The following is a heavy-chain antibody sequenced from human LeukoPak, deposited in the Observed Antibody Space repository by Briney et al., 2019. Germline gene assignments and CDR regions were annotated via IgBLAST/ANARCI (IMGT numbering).Heavy chain of an antibody. CDR1: GFTFSSYS. J-gene: IGHJ4*02. CDR3: ARDRNYYYDSSGYYTAFDY. CDR2: ISSSSSYI. D-gene: IGHD3-22*01. V-gene: IGHV3-21*01. Sequence: TGGSLRLSCAASGFTFSSYSMNWVRQAPGKGLEWVSSISSSSSYIYYADSVKGRFTISRDNAKNSLYLQMNSPRAEDTAVYYCARDRNYYYDSSGYYTAFDYWGQGTLVTVSS.